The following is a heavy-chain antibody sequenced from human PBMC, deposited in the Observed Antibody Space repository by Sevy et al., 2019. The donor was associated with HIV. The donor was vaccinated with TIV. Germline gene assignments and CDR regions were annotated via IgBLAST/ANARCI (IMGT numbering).Heavy chain of an antibody. V-gene: IGHV2-5*01. CDR1: GFSLSTSGVG. D-gene: IGHD6-13*01. CDR2: IYWNDDK. J-gene: IGHJ4*02. CDR3: AHIDSSSLSAELAYFDY. Sequence: SGPTLVNRTQTLTLTCTFSGFSLSTSGVGVGWIRQPPGKALEWLALIYWNDDKRYSPSLKSRLTITKDTSKNQVVLTMTNMDPVDTATYYCAHIDSSSLSAELAYFDYWGQGTLVTVSS.